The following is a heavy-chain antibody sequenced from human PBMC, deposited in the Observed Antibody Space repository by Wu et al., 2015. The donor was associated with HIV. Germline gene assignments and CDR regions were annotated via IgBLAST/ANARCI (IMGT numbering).Heavy chain of an antibody. CDR2: INPNSGGT. J-gene: IGHJ6*03. CDR1: GYTFTGYY. V-gene: IGHV1-2*02. D-gene: IGHD1-26*01. CDR3: ARGSNKSGSYHYYYYYYMDV. Sequence: QVQLVQSGAEVKKPGASVKVSCKASGYTFTGYYMHWVRQAPGQGLEWMGWINPNSGGTNYAQKFQGRVTMTRDTSISTAYMELSRLRSDDTAVYYCARGSNKSGSYHYYYYYYMDVWGKGTTVTVSS.